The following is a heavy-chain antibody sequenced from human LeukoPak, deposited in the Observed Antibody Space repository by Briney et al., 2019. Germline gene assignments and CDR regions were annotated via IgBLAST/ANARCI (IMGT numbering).Heavy chain of an antibody. CDR2: IIPIFGTA. J-gene: IGHJ4*02. V-gene: IGHV1-69*06. CDR3: ARSPDILTGENFDY. D-gene: IGHD3-9*01. Sequence: SVKVSCKASGYTFTTYGISWVRQAPGQGLEWMGGIIPIFGTANYAQKFQGRVTITADKSTSTAYMELSRLRSDDTAVYYCARSPDILTGENFDYWGQGTLVTVSS. CDR1: GYTFTTYG.